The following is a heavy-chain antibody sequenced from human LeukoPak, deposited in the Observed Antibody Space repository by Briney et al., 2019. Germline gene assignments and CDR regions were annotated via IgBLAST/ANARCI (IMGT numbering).Heavy chain of an antibody. CDR1: GYTFTGFY. CDR2: INPNSGGT. Sequence: ASVKVSCKASGYTFTGFYMHWVRQAPGQGLEWMGWINPNSGGTNYAQKFQGWVTMTRGTSISTAYMELSRLRSDDTAVYYCARDSYCSGGSCYSGGFDYWGQGTLVTVSS. V-gene: IGHV1-2*04. D-gene: IGHD2-15*01. J-gene: IGHJ4*02. CDR3: ARDSYCSGGSCYSGGFDY.